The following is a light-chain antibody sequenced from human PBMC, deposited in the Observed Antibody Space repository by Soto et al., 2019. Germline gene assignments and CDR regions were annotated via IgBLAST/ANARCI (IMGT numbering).Light chain of an antibody. CDR1: NSDVGNYIF. V-gene: IGLV2-14*01. CDR3: VSYTTSASYV. J-gene: IGLJ1*01. CDR2: DIN. Sequence: QSVLTQPASVSGSPGQSITISCTGTNSDVGNYIFVSWYRQHPGKAPKLMIYDINNRPSGVSNRFSGSKSGNTASLTISGLQAEDEADYYCVSYTTSASYVFGTGTKVTVL.